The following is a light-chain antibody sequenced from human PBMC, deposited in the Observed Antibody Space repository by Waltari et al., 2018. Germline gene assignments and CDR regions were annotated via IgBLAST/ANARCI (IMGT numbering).Light chain of an antibody. CDR1: QSLLYNSNDKNY. CDR3: QQYYSRRT. J-gene: IGKJ1*01. CDR2: WAS. V-gene: IGKV4-1*01. Sequence: DIVMTQSPDSLAVSLGERVTINCKSSQSLLYNSNDKNYLAWYQQQPGQPPKLLFYWASTRHSGVPDRFSGSGSATVFTLTISSLQAEDVAVYYCQQYYSRRTFGQGTRVEIK.